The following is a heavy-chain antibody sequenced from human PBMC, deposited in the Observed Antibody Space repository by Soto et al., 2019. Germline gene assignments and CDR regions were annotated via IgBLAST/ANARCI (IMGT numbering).Heavy chain of an antibody. D-gene: IGHD1-26*01. Sequence: PSETLSLTCTVSGGSINYSYWTWIRQPPGQGLEWSGYISSTGSAHHNASLKRRLTISVDTSKNQYSRKLSSVTAADTAQYYCARVSYGHYDYGLDVRGQGTTVTV. J-gene: IGHJ6*02. CDR2: ISSTGSA. V-gene: IGHV4-59*01. CDR3: ARVSYGHYDYGLDV. CDR1: GGSINYSY.